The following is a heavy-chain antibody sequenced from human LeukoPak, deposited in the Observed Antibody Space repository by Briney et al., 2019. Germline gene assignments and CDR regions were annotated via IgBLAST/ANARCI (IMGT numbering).Heavy chain of an antibody. D-gene: IGHD5-18*01. CDR1: GFTFSSYG. Sequence: GRSLRLSCAASGFTFSSYGMHWVRQAPGKGLEWVAVIWYDGSNKYYADSVKGRFTISRDNSKNTLYLQMNSLRAEGTAVYYCARVIYASGYSYGPIDYWGQGTLVTVSS. V-gene: IGHV3-33*01. CDR3: ARVIYASGYSYGPIDY. CDR2: IWYDGSNK. J-gene: IGHJ4*02.